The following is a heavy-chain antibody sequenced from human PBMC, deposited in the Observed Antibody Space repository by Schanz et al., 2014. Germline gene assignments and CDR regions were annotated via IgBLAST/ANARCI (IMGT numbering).Heavy chain of an antibody. Sequence: QVHLVQSGAEVKKPGASVKVSCKASGYTFTSYGINWVRQAPGQGLEWMGWISAYNGNTNYAQKLQGRVTFTADKSTSTAYMELSSLRYEDTALYYCARGTMPGTFDIWGQGTMVTVSS. V-gene: IGHV1-18*01. CDR1: GYTFTSYG. D-gene: IGHD2-2*01. CDR2: ISAYNGNT. J-gene: IGHJ3*02. CDR3: ARGTMPGTFDI.